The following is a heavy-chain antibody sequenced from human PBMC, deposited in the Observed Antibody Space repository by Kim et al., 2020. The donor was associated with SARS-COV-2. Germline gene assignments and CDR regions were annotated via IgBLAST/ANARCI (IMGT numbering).Heavy chain of an antibody. J-gene: IGHJ4*02. V-gene: IGHV4-34*01. D-gene: IGHD2-8*01. Sequence: TNYNPSLKSRVTISVDTSKNQFSLKLSSVTAADTAVYYCARFNGSDFDYWGQGTLVTVSS. CDR3: ARFNGSDFDY. CDR2: T.